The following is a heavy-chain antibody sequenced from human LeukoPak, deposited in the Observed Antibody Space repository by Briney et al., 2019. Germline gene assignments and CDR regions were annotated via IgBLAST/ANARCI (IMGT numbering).Heavy chain of an antibody. J-gene: IGHJ4*02. D-gene: IGHD3-10*01. CDR1: GFMFSSYG. Sequence: GGSLRLSCAASGFMFSSYGMHWVRQAPGKGLEWVAFIRYDGSNKYYADSVKGRFTISRDNSKNTLYLQMNSLRPEDTAVYYCAKSHRGYSYFDYWGRGTLVTVSS. CDR2: IRYDGSNK. CDR3: AKSHRGYSYFDY. V-gene: IGHV3-30*02.